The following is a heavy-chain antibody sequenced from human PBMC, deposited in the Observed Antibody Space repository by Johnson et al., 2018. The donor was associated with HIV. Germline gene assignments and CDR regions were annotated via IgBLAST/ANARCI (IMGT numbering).Heavy chain of an antibody. Sequence: VQLVESGGGLVQPGGSLRLSCAASGFTFDDYGMSWVRQAPGKGLEWVSGINWNGGSTGYADSVKGRFTISRDNAKNSLYLQMNSLGAEDTALYYFGRDRGQADAFDIWGQGTMVTVSS. CDR1: GFTFDDYG. D-gene: IGHD3-10*01. CDR3: GRDRGQADAFDI. J-gene: IGHJ3*02. CDR2: INWNGGST. V-gene: IGHV3-20*04.